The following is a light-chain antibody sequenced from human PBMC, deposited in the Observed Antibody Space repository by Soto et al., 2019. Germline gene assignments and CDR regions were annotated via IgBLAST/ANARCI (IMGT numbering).Light chain of an antibody. J-gene: IGKJ4*01. CDR3: QQYGSSALT. V-gene: IGKV3-20*01. Sequence: EIVLTQSPGTLSLSPGQRATLACRASQTISTTYLAWYQQKSGQAPRLLIYGTSSRATGIPDRFSGSGSGTDFTLTISRLEPEHFAVYYCQQYGSSALTFGGGTKVEIK. CDR2: GTS. CDR1: QTISTTY.